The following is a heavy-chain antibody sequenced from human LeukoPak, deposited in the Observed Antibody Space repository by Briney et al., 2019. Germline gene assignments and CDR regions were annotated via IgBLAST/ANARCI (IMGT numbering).Heavy chain of an antibody. CDR2: ISWNSGSI. CDR1: GFTFDDYA. CDR3: AKDMYQLLYDNYMDV. Sequence: PGRSLRLSCAASGFTFDDYAMHWVRQAPGKGREWVSGISWNSGSIGYADSVKGRFAISRDNAKNSLYLQMNSLRAEDTALYYCAKDMYQLLYDNYMDVWGKGTTVTVSS. D-gene: IGHD2-2*02. V-gene: IGHV3-9*01. J-gene: IGHJ6*03.